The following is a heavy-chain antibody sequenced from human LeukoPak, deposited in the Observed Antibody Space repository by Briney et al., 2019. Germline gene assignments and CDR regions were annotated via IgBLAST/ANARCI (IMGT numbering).Heavy chain of an antibody. J-gene: IGHJ4*02. CDR2: IYPGESDN. V-gene: IGHV5-51*01. CDR1: GYNSTTSW. CDR3: ARRRGLDFDY. Sequence: SMKISNQAAGYNSTTSWSCWGRQMPQNRLEWMGIIYPGESDNIYSPPFQGQVPISADKSISTAYLQWSRLKASDTAMYYCARRRGLDFDYWGQGTLVTVPS.